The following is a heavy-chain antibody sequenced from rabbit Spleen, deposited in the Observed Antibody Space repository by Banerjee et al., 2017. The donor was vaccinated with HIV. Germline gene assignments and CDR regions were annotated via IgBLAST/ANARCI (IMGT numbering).Heavy chain of an antibody. V-gene: IGHV1S40*01. CDR1: GFSFSSSHH. CDR2: IYAGSSGST. CDR3: ARDTGSSFSSYGMDL. D-gene: IGHD8-1*01. J-gene: IGHJ6*01. Sequence: QSLEESGGDLVQPEGSLTLTCTASGFSFSSSHHICWVRQAPGKGLEWIACIYAGSSGSTYYASWAKGRFTISKTSSTTVTLQMTSLTVADTATYFCARDTGSSFSSYGMDLWGPGTLVTVS.